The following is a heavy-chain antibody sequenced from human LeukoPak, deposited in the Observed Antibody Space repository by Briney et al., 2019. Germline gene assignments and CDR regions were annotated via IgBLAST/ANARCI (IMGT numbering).Heavy chain of an antibody. CDR1: GFTFDDYG. CDR2: IKWNGGST. D-gene: IGHD6-13*01. Sequence: GGSLRLSCAASGFTFDDYGMSWVRQAPGKGLEWVAAIKWNGGSTSYADSVKGRFTISRDNAKNSLYLQMNSLRAEDTALYYCGRVSLTYSSSWYLGSWFDPGGRETRVTVFS. CDR3: GRVSLTYSSSWYLGSWFDP. J-gene: IGHJ5*02. V-gene: IGHV3-20*04.